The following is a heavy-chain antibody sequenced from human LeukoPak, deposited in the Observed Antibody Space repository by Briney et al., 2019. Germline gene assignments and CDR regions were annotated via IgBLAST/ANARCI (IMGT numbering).Heavy chain of an antibody. V-gene: IGHV3-30*03. Sequence: GRSLRLSCAASGFTFSSYGMHWVRQAPGKGLEWVAVISYDGSNKYYADSVKGRFTISRDNSKNTLYLQMNSLRAEDTAVYYCARESIALFSTVVAYFDYWGQGTLVTVSS. CDR1: GFTFSSYG. CDR3: ARESIALFSTVVAYFDY. J-gene: IGHJ4*02. D-gene: IGHD4-23*01. CDR2: ISYDGSNK.